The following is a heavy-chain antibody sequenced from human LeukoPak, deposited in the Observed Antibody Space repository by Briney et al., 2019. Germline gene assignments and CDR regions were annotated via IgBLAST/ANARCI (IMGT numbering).Heavy chain of an antibody. D-gene: IGHD3-22*01. J-gene: IGHJ4*02. V-gene: IGHV4-34*01. CDR2: MKDTGSA. CDR1: GGSFSDYY. Sequence: SETLSPTCAVYGGSFSDYYWSWIRQTPGKGLEWIGQMKDTGSANYNPSHRSRVTISIDTPQKQFSLKLTSVTAADTAIYYCASTYYDTGGFSPFDYWSQGTLVTVSP. CDR3: ASTYYDTGGFSPFDY.